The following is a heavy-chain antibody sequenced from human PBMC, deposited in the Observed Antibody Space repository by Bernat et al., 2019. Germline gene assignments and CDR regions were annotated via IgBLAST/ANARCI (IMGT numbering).Heavy chain of an antibody. CDR3: AKDRQGGYSYGYGVDY. J-gene: IGHJ4*02. CDR1: GFTFSSYA. Sequence: EVQLLESGGGLVQPGGSLRLSCAASGFTFSSYAMSWVRQAPGKGLERVSAISGSGCSTYYADTVKGRFTISRDNSKNTLYLQMNSLRAEDTAVYYCAKDRQGGYSYGYGVDYWGQGTLVTVSS. V-gene: IGHV3-23*01. D-gene: IGHD5-18*01. CDR2: ISGSGCST.